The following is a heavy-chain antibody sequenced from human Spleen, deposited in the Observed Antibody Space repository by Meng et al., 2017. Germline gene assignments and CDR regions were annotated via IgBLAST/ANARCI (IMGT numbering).Heavy chain of an antibody. CDR2: IYHGGDT. CDR3: ASWIYSCGWQ. V-gene: IGHV4-4*03. Sequence: GQLLGWGPGLGKPLGPLSLTCVVSGGSISSIDWWSWVRQPPGKGLEWIGEIYHGGDTNYNPSLKSRVTIAIDKSKNQFSLKLSSVTAADTAVYYCASWIYSCGWQWGQGALVTVSS. J-gene: IGHJ4*02. D-gene: IGHD6-19*01. CDR1: GGSISSIDW.